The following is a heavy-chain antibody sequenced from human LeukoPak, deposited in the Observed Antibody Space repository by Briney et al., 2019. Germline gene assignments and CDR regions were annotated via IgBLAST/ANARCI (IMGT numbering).Heavy chain of an antibody. D-gene: IGHD6-13*01. Sequence: PSETLSLTCTVSGGSISSYYWSWIRQPPGKGLEWIGYIYYSGSTNYNPSLESRVTISVDTSKNQFSLKLSSVTAADTAVYYCARAPAAVYYYYYGMDVRGQGTTVTVSS. CDR3: ARAPAAVYYYYYGMDV. J-gene: IGHJ6*02. CDR1: GGSISSYY. V-gene: IGHV4-59*01. CDR2: IYYSGST.